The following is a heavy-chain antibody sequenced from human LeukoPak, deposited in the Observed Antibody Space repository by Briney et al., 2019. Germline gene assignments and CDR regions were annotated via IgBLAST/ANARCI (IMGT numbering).Heavy chain of an antibody. CDR2: IYYSGST. CDR1: GGSISSYY. CDR3: AREVSTTVTGGWFDP. V-gene: IGHV4-59*01. D-gene: IGHD4-17*01. J-gene: IGHJ5*02. Sequence: SETLSLTSTVSGGSISSYYWSWIRQPPGKGLEWIGYIYYSGSTNYNPSLKSRVTISVDTSKNQFSLKLSSVTAADTAVYYCAREVSTTVTGGWFDPWGQGTLVTVSS.